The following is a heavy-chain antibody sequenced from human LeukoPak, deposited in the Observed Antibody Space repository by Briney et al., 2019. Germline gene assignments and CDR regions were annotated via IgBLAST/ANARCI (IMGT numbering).Heavy chain of an antibody. CDR2: ISGSGSNT. J-gene: IGHJ6*03. CDR1: GFTFSSCG. Sequence: GGSLRLSCAASGFTFSSCGMTWVRQAPGEGLEWVSAISGSGSNTHYADSVKGRFTISRDNSKNTLYLQMNTLRAEDTAVYYCAKTPYGDYYYYMDVWGKGTTVTISS. CDR3: AKTPYGDYYYYMDV. D-gene: IGHD3-16*01. V-gene: IGHV3-23*01.